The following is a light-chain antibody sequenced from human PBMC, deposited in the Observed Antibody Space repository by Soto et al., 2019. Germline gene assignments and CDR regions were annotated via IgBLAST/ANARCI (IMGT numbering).Light chain of an antibody. CDR2: EVS. CDR3: SSYAGSNTYV. J-gene: IGLJ1*01. V-gene: IGLV2-8*01. Sequence: QSVLTQPPSASGSPGQSVTISCTGTSSDVGGYNYVSWYQQHPDKAPRLMIYEVSKRPSGVPDRFSGSKSGSTASLTVSGLQAEDEADYYCSSYAGSNTYVFGTGTKVTVL. CDR1: SSDVGGYNY.